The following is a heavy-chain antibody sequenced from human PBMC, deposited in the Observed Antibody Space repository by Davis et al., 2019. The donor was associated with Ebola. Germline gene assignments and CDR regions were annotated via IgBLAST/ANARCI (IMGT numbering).Heavy chain of an antibody. Sequence: SETLSLTCTVPGGSISSSSYYWGWIRQPPGKGLEWIGSIDYSGSTYYNPPLKRRVNISVDTSKNQFSLRLSSETAADTAVYYCARLRDYYDSSGYAFDIWGQGTMVTVSS. J-gene: IGHJ3*02. CDR1: GGSISSSSYY. D-gene: IGHD3-22*01. CDR2: IDYSGST. V-gene: IGHV4-39*01. CDR3: ARLRDYYDSSGYAFDI.